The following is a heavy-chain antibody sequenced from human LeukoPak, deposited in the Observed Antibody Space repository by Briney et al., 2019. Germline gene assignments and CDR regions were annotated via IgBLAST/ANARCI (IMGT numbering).Heavy chain of an antibody. V-gene: IGHV1-18*01. CDR2: ISAYNGNT. CDR1: GYTFTSYG. Sequence: ASVKVSCKASGYTFTSYGISWVRQAPGQGLEWMGWISAYNGNTNYAQTLQGRVTMTTDTSTSTAYMELRSLRSDDTAVYYCARIVATIRPFDYWGQGTLVTVSS. D-gene: IGHD5-12*01. CDR3: ARIVATIRPFDY. J-gene: IGHJ4*02.